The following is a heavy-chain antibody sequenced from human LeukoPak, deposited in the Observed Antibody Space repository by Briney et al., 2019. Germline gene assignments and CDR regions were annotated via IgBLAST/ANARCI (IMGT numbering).Heavy chain of an antibody. CDR3: ARQISDYYYYYMDV. D-gene: IGHD3-10*01. V-gene: IGHV4-39*01. J-gene: IGHJ6*03. Sequence: SETLSLTCTVSGGSISSSNYYWGWIRQPPGKGLEWIGTIYYSGTTYYSPSLESRVTISEDTSKNQFSLTLRSVTAADTAVYYCARQISDYYYYYMDVWGKGTTVTVFS. CDR2: IYYSGTT. CDR1: GGSISSSNYY.